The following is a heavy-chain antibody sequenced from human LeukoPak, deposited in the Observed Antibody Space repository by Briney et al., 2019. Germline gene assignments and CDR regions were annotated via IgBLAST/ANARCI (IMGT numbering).Heavy chain of an antibody. CDR1: GFTISTYG. CDR3: AKSVYHSGNY. D-gene: IGHD3-10*01. CDR2: MRCGTT. V-gene: IGHV3-23*01. Sequence: GGSLRLSCAASGFTISTYGMSWVRQAPGKGLEWVSFMRCGTTYHADSVKGRFTISRDNSKNTVSLQMNSLRGEDTAVYYCAKSVYHSGNYWGQGTLVTVSS. J-gene: IGHJ4*02.